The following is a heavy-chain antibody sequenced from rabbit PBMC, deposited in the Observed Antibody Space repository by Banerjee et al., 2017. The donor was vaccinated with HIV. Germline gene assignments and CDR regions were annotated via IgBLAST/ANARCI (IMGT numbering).Heavy chain of an antibody. J-gene: IGHJ4*01. CDR1: GFSFSSSYW. CDR3: ARGYDDLSGDYFAL. D-gene: IGHD1-1*01. CDR2: INAGSSAST. Sequence: QEQLEESGGGLVKPEGSLTLTCTASGFSFSSSYWICWVRQAPGKGLEWIACINAGSSASTYYASWAKGRFTISKTSSTTVTLQVTSLTAADTATYFCARGYDDLSGDYFALWGPGTLVTVS. V-gene: IGHV1S45*01.